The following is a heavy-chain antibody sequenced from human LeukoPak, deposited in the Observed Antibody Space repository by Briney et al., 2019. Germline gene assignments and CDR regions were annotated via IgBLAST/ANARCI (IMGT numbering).Heavy chain of an antibody. D-gene: IGHD3-16*02. V-gene: IGHV5-51*01. CDR3: ARVVTFGGVIVYFDH. Sequence: GESLKISCKGSGYSFTSYWIGWVRQMPGKGLEWMGIIYPGDSDTRYSPSLQGQVTISADKSISTAYLQWSSLKASDTAMYYCARVVTFGGVIVYFDHWGQGTLVTVSS. CDR1: GYSFTSYW. CDR2: IYPGDSDT. J-gene: IGHJ4*02.